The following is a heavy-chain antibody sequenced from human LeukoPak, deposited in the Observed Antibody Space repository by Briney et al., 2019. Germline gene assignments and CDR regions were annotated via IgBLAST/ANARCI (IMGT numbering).Heavy chain of an antibody. CDR2: INTNTGNP. V-gene: IGHV7-4-1*02. Sequence: ASVKVSCKASGYTIISYTMNWVRQAPGQGLEWMGWINTNTGNPTYAQGFTGRFVFSLDTSVSTAYLQISSLKAEDTAVYYCARGMCSDGVCYFLADYWGQGTLVTVSS. CDR1: GYTIISYT. D-gene: IGHD2-15*01. CDR3: ARGMCSDGVCYFLADY. J-gene: IGHJ4*02.